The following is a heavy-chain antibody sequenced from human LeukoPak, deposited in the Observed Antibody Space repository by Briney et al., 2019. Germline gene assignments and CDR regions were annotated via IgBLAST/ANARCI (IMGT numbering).Heavy chain of an antibody. D-gene: IGHD3-3*01. V-gene: IGHV4-34*01. CDR2: INHSGST. J-gene: IGHJ4*02. Sequence: SGTLSLTCTVSGGSISSYYWSWIRQPPGKGLEWIGEINHSGSTNYNPSLKGRVTISVDTSKNQFSLKLSSVTAADTAVYYCARDVGKPYYDFWSGYSRYYFDYWGQGTLVTVSS. CDR3: ARDVGKPYYDFWSGYSRYYFDY. CDR1: GGSISSYY.